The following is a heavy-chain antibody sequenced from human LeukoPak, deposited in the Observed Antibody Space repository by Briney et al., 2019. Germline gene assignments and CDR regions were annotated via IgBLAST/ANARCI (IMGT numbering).Heavy chain of an antibody. CDR3: AKEQGRSVYFDS. CDR2: ISYDGRNT. Sequence: PGGSLRLSCAASGFTLSNHWMTWVRQAPGKGLEWVATISYDGRNTYSGDSVKGRFTISRDNSKNILYLQMNSLKIEDTAIYYCAKEQGRSVYFDSWGQGTLVTVSS. V-gene: IGHV3-30*18. CDR1: GFTLSNHW. D-gene: IGHD3-10*01. J-gene: IGHJ4*02.